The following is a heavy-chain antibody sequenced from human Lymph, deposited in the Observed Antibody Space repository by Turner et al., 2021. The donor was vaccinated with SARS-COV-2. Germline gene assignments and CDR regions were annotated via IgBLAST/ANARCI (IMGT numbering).Heavy chain of an antibody. J-gene: IGHJ4*02. V-gene: IGHV3-23*01. CDR3: AKDPNWYVLSAVDY. Sequence: EVQLLESGGGLVQPGGSLRFSCAAPGLTFSSYAMSWVRQAPGKGLEWVSAISGSGGSTYYADSVKGRFTISRDNSKNTLYLQMNSLRAEDTAVYYCAKDPNWYVLSAVDYWGQGTLVTVSS. CDR2: ISGSGGST. D-gene: IGHD1-1*01. CDR1: GLTFSSYA.